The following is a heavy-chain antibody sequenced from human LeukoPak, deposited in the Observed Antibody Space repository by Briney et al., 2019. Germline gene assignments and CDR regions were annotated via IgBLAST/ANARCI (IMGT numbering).Heavy chain of an antibody. CDR3: AKDTDFYASLDA. J-gene: IGHJ6*02. Sequence: GGSLRLSCTASGFIFNDYGMHWVRQGPGKGLEWVSGISWNSGSKGYADSVKGRFTISRDNAKNALYLQMNSLRTEDTALYYCAKDTDFYASLDAWGQGTTVTVS. CDR2: ISWNSGSK. CDR1: GFIFNDYG. D-gene: IGHD3/OR15-3a*01. V-gene: IGHV3-9*01.